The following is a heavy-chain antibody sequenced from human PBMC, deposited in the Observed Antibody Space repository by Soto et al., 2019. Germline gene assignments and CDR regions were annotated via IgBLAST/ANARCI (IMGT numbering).Heavy chain of an antibody. Sequence: GASVKVSCEASGYTFTSYGISWVRQAPGQGLEWMGWISAYNGNTNYAQKLQGRVTMTTDTSTSTAYMELRSLRSDDTAVYYCARDLGSITMIVVVPNFDYWGQGTLVTVSS. CDR1: GYTFTSYG. CDR2: ISAYNGNT. V-gene: IGHV1-18*04. CDR3: ARDLGSITMIVVVPNFDY. D-gene: IGHD3-22*01. J-gene: IGHJ4*02.